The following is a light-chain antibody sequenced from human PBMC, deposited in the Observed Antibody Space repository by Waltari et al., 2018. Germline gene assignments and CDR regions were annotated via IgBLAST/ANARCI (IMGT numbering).Light chain of an antibody. CDR1: SSDIGAFNY. CDR3: ASFISGSTSSVL. J-gene: IGLJ3*02. Sequence: QSALTQPASVSGSPGQSITISCTGTSSDIGAFNYVSWYQQHPGKAPKVLIYDVTNRPSGVSYRFSGSKSGNTASLTISGLQAEDGAYYHCASFISGSTSSVLFGGGTKLTVL. CDR2: DVT. V-gene: IGLV2-14*03.